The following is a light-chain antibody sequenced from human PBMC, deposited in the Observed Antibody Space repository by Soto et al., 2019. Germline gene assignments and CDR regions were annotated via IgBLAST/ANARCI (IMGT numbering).Light chain of an antibody. V-gene: IGKV3-15*01. Sequence: VVTQSPGTLSVSPGERATLPCRASQSVSANLAWYQHKPGQAPRLLIYGASTRATGIPARFSGSGTGTDFTLTISSLQSEDFAVYYCQQYSKWPTFGRGTKVDIK. CDR1: QSVSAN. CDR3: QQYSKWPT. CDR2: GAS. J-gene: IGKJ1*01.